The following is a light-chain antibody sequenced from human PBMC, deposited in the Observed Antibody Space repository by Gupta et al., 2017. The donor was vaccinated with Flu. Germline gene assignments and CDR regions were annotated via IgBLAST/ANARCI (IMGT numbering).Light chain of an antibody. Sequence: DIQVTQSPSFLSASVGDRVTITCRASHAIRSYLAWYQQKPGRAPELLIFSASTLRSRVPSRFRGSGSGTXFTLTIXSLQPGDFATYYCQQVNSYPLTFGXGTKVEIK. CDR3: QQVNSYPLT. CDR1: HAIRSY. J-gene: IGKJ4*01. V-gene: IGKV1-9*01. CDR2: SAS.